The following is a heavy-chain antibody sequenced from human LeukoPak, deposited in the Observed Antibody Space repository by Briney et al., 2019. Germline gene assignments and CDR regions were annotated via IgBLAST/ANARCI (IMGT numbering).Heavy chain of an antibody. D-gene: IGHD1-26*01. CDR1: GYSISSGYF. Sequence: PSETLSLTCTVSGYSISSGYFWGWIRQPPGKGLEWIGYIYYSGSTSYNPSLKSRVTISVDTSKKQFSLKLSSVTAADTAFYYCARYIVSYPHDAFDIWGQGTMVTVSS. CDR2: IYYSGST. J-gene: IGHJ3*02. V-gene: IGHV4-61*01. CDR3: ARYIVSYPHDAFDI.